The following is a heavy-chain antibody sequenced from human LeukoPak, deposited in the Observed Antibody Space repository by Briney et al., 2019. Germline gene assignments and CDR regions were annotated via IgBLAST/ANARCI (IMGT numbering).Heavy chain of an antibody. D-gene: IGHD5-12*01. CDR2: ISSSSTYI. V-gene: IGHV3-21*01. CDR1: GFTVSSNY. J-gene: IGHJ4*02. CDR3: AREGYSAYGLDY. Sequence: GGSLRLSCAASGFTVSSNYMSWVRQAPGKGLEWVSSISSSSTYIYYGDSVKGRFTISRDNAKNSLDLQMDSLRVEDTAVYYCAREGYSAYGLDYWGQGTLVTVSS.